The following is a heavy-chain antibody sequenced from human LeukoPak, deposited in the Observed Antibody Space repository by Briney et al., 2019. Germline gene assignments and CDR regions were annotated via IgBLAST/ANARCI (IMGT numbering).Heavy chain of an antibody. J-gene: IGHJ4*02. Sequence: PGRSLRLSCAASGFTFSSYGMHWVRQAPGKGLEWVAVIWYDGSNKYYADSVKGRFTISRDNSKNTLYLQMNNLRAEDTAVYYCAKQADTYYFDYWGQGTLVTVSS. CDR2: IWYDGSNK. CDR1: GFTFSSYG. CDR3: AKQADTYYFDY. D-gene: IGHD6-19*01. V-gene: IGHV3-33*06.